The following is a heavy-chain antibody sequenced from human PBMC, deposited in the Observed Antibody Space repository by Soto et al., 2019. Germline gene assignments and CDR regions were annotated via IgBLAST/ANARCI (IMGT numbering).Heavy chain of an antibody. D-gene: IGHD3-9*01. CDR3: ARAPYYDILTGMRWSYYLDS. V-gene: IGHV4-61*08. J-gene: IGHJ4*02. Sequence: SDTRCLAGSGSCGSVSSGVYVFRWIRQHPGKGLEWMGYIYHTGKPNYSPSLRSRITISSDTSKNQFSLRVNSVTAADTALYFCARAPYYDILTGMRWSYYLDSWGQGIQLTVSS. CDR2: IYHTGKP. CDR1: CGSVSSGVYV.